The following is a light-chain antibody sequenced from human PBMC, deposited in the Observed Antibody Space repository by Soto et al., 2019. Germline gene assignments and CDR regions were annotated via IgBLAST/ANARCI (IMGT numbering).Light chain of an antibody. CDR3: QQRGNWPLS. CDR1: QSVSRY. CDR2: GAF. J-gene: IGKJ3*01. Sequence: EIVLTQSPATLSLSPGERATLSCRTSQSVSRYLAWYQQKLGQAPRLLISGAFNRATGIPARFSGSGSGTDFTLTISSLEPEDFAVYYCQQRGNWPLSFGPGTKVDIK. V-gene: IGKV3-11*01.